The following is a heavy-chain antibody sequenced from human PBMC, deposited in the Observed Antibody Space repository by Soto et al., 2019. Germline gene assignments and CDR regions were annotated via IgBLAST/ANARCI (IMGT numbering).Heavy chain of an antibody. Sequence: PSETLSLTCTVSGGSMSSYYWTWIRQPAGKGLEWIGRVYSSGGTHYNPSLKSRVTISLDTSKNQFSVRLLSVTDADAAVYYCARGQRFSDWFDPWGQRTLVTVSS. V-gene: IGHV4-4*07. CDR3: ARGQRFSDWFDP. CDR1: GGSMSSYY. D-gene: IGHD3-3*01. J-gene: IGHJ5*02. CDR2: VYSSGGT.